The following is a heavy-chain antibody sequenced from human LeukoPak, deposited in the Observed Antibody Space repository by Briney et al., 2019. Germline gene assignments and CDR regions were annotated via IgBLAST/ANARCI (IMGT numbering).Heavy chain of an antibody. V-gene: IGHV4-34*01. D-gene: IGHD4-23*01. Sequence: PSETLSLTCTVSGGSISSYYWSWIRQPPGKGLEWIGEINHSGSTNYNPSLKSRVTISVDTSKNQFSLKLSSVTAADTAVYYCARGYGGKRRKWFDPWGQATLVTVSS. CDR1: GGSISSYY. CDR3: ARGYGGKRRKWFDP. CDR2: INHSGST. J-gene: IGHJ5*02.